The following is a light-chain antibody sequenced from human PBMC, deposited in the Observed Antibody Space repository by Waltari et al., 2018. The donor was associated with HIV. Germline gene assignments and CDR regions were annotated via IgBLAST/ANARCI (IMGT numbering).Light chain of an antibody. CDR2: EDN. CDR3: QSYDSSNQWV. J-gene: IGLJ3*02. CDR1: SGSIASNY. V-gene: IGLV6-57*02. Sequence: NFMLTQPHSVSESPGKTVTISCTGSSGSIASNYVEWYQQRPGSAPTTVIDEDNPRPSGVPDRFSGSIDSSSNSASLTISGLKTEDEADYYCQSYDSSNQWVFGGGTKLTVL.